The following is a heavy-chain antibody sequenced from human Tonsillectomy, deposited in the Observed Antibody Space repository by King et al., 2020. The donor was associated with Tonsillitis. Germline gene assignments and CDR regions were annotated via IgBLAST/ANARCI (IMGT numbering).Heavy chain of an antibody. CDR3: ARDPEIYYFDN. Sequence: VQLVESGGGVVQPGRSLRLSCAASGFTFSRYGMHWVRQAPGKGLEWVAVISYDGSNKDYVDSVKGRFTISRDNSKNTVYLQVNSLRAEDTAVYYCARDPEIYYFDNWGHGTLVTVSS. V-gene: IGHV3-33*05. J-gene: IGHJ4*01. CDR1: GFTFSRYG. CDR2: ISYDGSNK. D-gene: IGHD1-14*01.